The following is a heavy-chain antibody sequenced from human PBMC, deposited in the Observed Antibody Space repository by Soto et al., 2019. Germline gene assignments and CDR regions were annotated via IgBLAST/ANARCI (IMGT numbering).Heavy chain of an antibody. V-gene: IGHV3-48*01. J-gene: IGHJ6*02. D-gene: IGHD6-19*01. CDR2: ISSSTSPI. CDR1: GFTFSSFG. CDR3: AIDPGSVAGMDV. Sequence: EVQLVESGGGLVQPGGSLRLSCAASGFTFSSFGMNWVRQAPGKGLEWVSYISSSTSPIYYADSVKGRFTISRDNAKNSLYLQMNSLRAEDTAVYYCAIDPGSVAGMDVWGQGTTVTVSS.